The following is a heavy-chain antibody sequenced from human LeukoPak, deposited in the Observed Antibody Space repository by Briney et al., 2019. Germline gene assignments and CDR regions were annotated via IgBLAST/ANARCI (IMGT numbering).Heavy chain of an antibody. CDR3: ARHYGP. V-gene: IGHV4-39*01. J-gene: IGHJ5*02. D-gene: IGHD4-17*01. CDR1: GGSVGGTNYY. CDR2: FYSSGRT. Sequence: SETLSLTCAVSGGSVGGTNYYWGWIRQPPGKGLEWIGSFYSSGRTYYNPSLKSRVAISVDTSKNQFSLKLSSVTAADTAVYYCARHYGPWGQGTLVTVSS.